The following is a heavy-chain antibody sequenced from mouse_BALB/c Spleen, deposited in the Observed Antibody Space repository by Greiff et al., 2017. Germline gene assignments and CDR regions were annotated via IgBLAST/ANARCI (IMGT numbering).Heavy chain of an antibody. D-gene: IGHD1-1*01. J-gene: IGHJ4*01. Sequence: QVQLKESGPSLVQPSQSLSITCTVSGFSLTSYGVHWVRQSPGKGLEWLGVIWRGGSTDYNAAFMSRLSITKDNSKSQVFFKMNSLQADDTAIYYCAKMPSYYYGAMDYWGQGTSVTVSS. CDR1: GFSLTSYG. CDR2: IWRGGST. V-gene: IGHV2-5-1*01. CDR3: AKMPSYYYGAMDY.